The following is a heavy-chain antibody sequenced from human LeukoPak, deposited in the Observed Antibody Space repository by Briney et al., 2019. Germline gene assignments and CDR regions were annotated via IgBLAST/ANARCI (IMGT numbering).Heavy chain of an antibody. J-gene: IGHJ3*02. CDR3: ARELGEAFDI. CDR1: GGTFSSYA. CDR2: IIPIFGTA. Sequence: SVKVSCRASGGTFSSYAISWVRQAPGQGLEWMGGIIPIFGTANYAQKFQGRVTITTDESTSTAYMELSSLRSEDTAVYYCARELGEAFDIWGQGTMVTVSS. V-gene: IGHV1-69*05. D-gene: IGHD3-16*01.